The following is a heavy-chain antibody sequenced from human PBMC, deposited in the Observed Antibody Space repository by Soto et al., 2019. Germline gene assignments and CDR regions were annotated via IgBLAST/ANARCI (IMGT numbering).Heavy chain of an antibody. Sequence: EVQLFESGGGLVQPGRSLRLSCAASGFTFSSYGMCWVRQAPGKGLEGVSVISGSGDGTYYADSVKGGLTVSRDNSKNMSYLQMNRLGGEDTAVYYCATVRFDIVTGFSSRDYFDYWGRGTLITFAS. CDR3: ATVRFDIVTGFSSRDYFDY. V-gene: IGHV3-23*01. J-gene: IGHJ4*02. CDR1: GFTFSSYG. D-gene: IGHD3-9*01. CDR2: ISGSGDGT.